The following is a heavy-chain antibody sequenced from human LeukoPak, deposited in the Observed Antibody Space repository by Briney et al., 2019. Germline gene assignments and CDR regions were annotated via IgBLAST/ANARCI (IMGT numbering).Heavy chain of an antibody. J-gene: IGHJ5*02. CDR1: GGSIISYS. CDR3: AREINNWFDP. V-gene: IGHV4-59*01. Sequence: SETLSLTCTVSGGSIISYSWSWIRQPPGKGLEWIGYIYYSGNTNYNSSLKSRVTISVDTSKNQFSLKLSSVTAADTAVYYCAREINNWFDPWGQGTLVTVSS. CDR2: IYYSGNT.